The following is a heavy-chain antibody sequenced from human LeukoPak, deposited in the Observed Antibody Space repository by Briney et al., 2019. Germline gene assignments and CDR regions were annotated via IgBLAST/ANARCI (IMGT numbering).Heavy chain of an antibody. CDR2: IWGDASNK. CDR3: ARDGQEVAPCGYDY. J-gene: IGHJ4*02. V-gene: IGHV3-33*01. CDR1: GFIFSSNG. D-gene: IGHD5-12*01. Sequence: HTGGSLRLSCVGSGFIFSSNGIHWVRQAPGKGLEWVAFIWGDASNKDYADSVEGRFTISRDNSKNTVYLQMSSLRVEDTAVYYCARDGQEVAPCGYDYWGQGTLVTVSS.